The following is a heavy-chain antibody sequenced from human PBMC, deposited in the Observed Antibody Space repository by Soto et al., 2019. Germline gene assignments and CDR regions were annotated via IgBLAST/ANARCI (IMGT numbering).Heavy chain of an antibody. J-gene: IGHJ5*02. V-gene: IGHV4-34*01. D-gene: IGHD7-27*01. CDR1: GGSFSGYY. CDR3: ARPIRLTNWFDP. CDR2: INHSGST. Sequence: SETLSLTCAVYGGSFSGYYWSWIRQPPGKGLEWIGEINHSGSTNYNPSLKSRVTISVDTSKNQFSLKLSSVTAADTAVYYCARPIRLTNWFDPWGQGTLVTVSS.